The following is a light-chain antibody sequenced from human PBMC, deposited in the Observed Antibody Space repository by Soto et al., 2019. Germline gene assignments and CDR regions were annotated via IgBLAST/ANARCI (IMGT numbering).Light chain of an antibody. CDR1: RRDVGGYTF. J-gene: IGLJ2*01. V-gene: IGLV2-14*01. CDR2: DVT. CDR3: SSYTSTNTLV. Sequence: QSVLTQPASVSGSPGQSITISCTGTRRDVGGYTFVSGYQQHPGKVPKLLIYDVTHRPSGVYNRFSASKSANTASLTISGLQAEDEADYYCSSYTSTNTLVFGGGTKLTVL.